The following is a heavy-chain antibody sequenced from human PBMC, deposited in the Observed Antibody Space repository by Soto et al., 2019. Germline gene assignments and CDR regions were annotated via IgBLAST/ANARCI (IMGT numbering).Heavy chain of an antibody. Sequence: QVQLVESGGGVVQPGRSLRLSCAASGFTFSSYAMHWVRQAPGKGLEWVAVISYDGSNKYYADSVKGRFTISRDNSKNTLYLQMNSLRAEDTAVYYCARDRMVRGANYILGYWGQGTLVTVSS. V-gene: IGHV3-30-3*01. CDR2: ISYDGSNK. D-gene: IGHD3-10*01. CDR3: ARDRMVRGANYILGY. J-gene: IGHJ4*02. CDR1: GFTFSSYA.